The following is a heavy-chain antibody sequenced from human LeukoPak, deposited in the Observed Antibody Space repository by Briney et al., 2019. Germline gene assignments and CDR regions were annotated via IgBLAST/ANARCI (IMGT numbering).Heavy chain of an antibody. J-gene: IGHJ4*02. Sequence: ASVKVSCKASGYTFTSYGISWVRQAPGQGLEWMGWIDPNNGGTNYAQKFQGRVTMTRDASISTAYMELSRLRSDDTAVYYCARGYYDSSGYFFWGQGTLVTVSS. V-gene: IGHV1-2*02. CDR2: IDPNNGGT. D-gene: IGHD3-22*01. CDR1: GYTFTSYG. CDR3: ARGYYDSSGYFF.